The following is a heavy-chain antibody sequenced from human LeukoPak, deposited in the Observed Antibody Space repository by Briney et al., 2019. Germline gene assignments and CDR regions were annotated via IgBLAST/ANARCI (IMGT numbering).Heavy chain of an antibody. V-gene: IGHV3-23*01. CDR3: ARDYGSGSYYKLGDYYMDV. Sequence: PGGSLRLSCAASGFTFSSYAMAWVRQAPGKGLEWVSAISGSRNNTYYADSVKGRFTISRDNSKNTLYLQMNSLRAEDTAVYYCARDYGSGSYYKLGDYYMDVWGKGTTVTISS. D-gene: IGHD3-10*01. CDR2: ISGSRNNT. CDR1: GFTFSSYA. J-gene: IGHJ6*03.